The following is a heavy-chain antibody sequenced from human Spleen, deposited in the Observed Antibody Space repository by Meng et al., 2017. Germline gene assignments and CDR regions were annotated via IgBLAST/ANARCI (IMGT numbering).Heavy chain of an antibody. Sequence: SVKVSCKASGGTFSSYAISWVRQAPGQGLEWMGGIIPIFGTANYAQKFQGRVTITTDESTSTAYMELSSLRSEDTAVYYCARGTFDYDSSGYYELDYWGQGTLVTVSS. CDR3: ARGTFDYDSSGYYELDY. CDR1: GGTFSSYA. V-gene: IGHV1-69*05. D-gene: IGHD3-22*01. J-gene: IGHJ4*02. CDR2: IIPIFGTA.